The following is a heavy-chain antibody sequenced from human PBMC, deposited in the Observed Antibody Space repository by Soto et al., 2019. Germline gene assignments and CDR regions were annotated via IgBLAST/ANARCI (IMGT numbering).Heavy chain of an antibody. CDR2: INHSGTI. D-gene: IGHD3-10*01. CDR1: VGSFSYYY. V-gene: IGHV4-34*01. J-gene: IGHJ4*02. Sequence: SETLSLTCIVNVGSFSYYYWSWIRQSPGKGLEWIGEINHSGTINFNPSLKSRVTISIDTSENQFSLTLRSVTAADTAIYYCARSFRGVSLDWGQGTLVTVSS. CDR3: ARSFRGVSLD.